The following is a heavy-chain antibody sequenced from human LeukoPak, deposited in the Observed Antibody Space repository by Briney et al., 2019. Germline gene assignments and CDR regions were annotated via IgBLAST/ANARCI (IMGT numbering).Heavy chain of an antibody. V-gene: IGHV1-69*05. Sequence: SVKVSCKASGGTFSSYAISWVRQAPGQGLEWMGGIIPIFGTANYAQKFQGRVTITTDESTSTAYMELRSLRSDDTAVYYCAREGKYYDILTGYYNSDAFDIWGQGTMVTVSS. J-gene: IGHJ3*02. CDR1: GGTFSSYA. CDR2: IIPIFGTA. D-gene: IGHD3-9*01. CDR3: AREGKYYDILTGYYNSDAFDI.